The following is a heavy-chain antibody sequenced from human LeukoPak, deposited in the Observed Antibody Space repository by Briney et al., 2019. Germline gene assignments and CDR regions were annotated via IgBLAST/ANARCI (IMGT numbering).Heavy chain of an antibody. D-gene: IGHD6-19*01. J-gene: IGHJ4*02. CDR2: ISYEGSKQ. CDR1: GFTFSTYT. V-gene: IGHV3-30-3*01. Sequence: GKSLRLSCAASGFTFSTYTMHWVRQAPGKGLEWVALISYEGSKQNYADSVKGRFTISRDNSQNTLYLEMSGLRTEDTAVYCCARAPYTSGWYFAFDYWGQGTLVIVPS. CDR3: ARAPYTSGWYFAFDY.